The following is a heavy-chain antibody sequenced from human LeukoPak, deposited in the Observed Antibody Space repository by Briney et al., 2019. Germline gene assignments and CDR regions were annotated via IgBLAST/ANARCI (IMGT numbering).Heavy chain of an antibody. V-gene: IGHV3-53*01. D-gene: IGHD6-19*01. J-gene: IGHJ6*02. CDR2: IYSGGST. CDR3: ARDMVQWLALRNYYYGMGV. CDR1: GFTVSSNY. Sequence: GGSLRLSCAASGFTVSSNYMSWVRQAPGKGLEWVSVIYSGGSTYYADSVKGRFTISRDNSKNTLYLQMNSLRAEDTAVHYCARDMVQWLALRNYYYGMGVWGQGTTVTVSS.